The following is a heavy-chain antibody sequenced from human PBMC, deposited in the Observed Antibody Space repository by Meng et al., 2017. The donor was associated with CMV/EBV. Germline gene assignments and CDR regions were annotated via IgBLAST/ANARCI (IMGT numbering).Heavy chain of an antibody. CDR3: ARDNFIWFGELYPGVDY. Sequence: GGSLRLSCAASGFTFSSYSMNWVRQAPGKGLEWVSSISSSSSYIYYADSVKGRFTISRDNAKNSLYLQMNSLRAEDTAVYYCARDNFIWFGELYPGVDYWGQGTLVTVSS. D-gene: IGHD3-10*01. CDR1: GFTFSSYS. CDR2: ISSSSSYI. V-gene: IGHV3-21*01. J-gene: IGHJ4*02.